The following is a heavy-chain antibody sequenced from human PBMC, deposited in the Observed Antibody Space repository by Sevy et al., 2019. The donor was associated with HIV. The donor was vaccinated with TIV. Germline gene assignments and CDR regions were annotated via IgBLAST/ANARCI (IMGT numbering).Heavy chain of an antibody. J-gene: IGHJ4*02. CDR2: INPNGGGT. Sequence: ASVKVSCKASGYYFTGYYVHWVRQAPGQGLEWMGWINPNGGGTNIGQKFHGRVTMSRDTSITTAYMELTRLRSNDTGVYFCARSVYGSGTYLNDYWGQGTLVTVSS. V-gene: IGHV1-2*02. D-gene: IGHD3-10*01. CDR1: GYYFTGYY. CDR3: ARSVYGSGTYLNDY.